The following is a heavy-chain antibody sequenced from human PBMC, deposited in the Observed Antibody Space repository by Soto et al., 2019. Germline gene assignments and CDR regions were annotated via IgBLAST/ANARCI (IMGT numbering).Heavy chain of an antibody. CDR3: ARALYYYDNSALDD. J-gene: IGHJ4*02. CDR1: RFDFEGYA. Sequence: GRSMRLSCSAARFDFEGYAMRWVRQVPGKGLEWVALTNPDGTDSYYMDSVKGRFTISTDNAKSTLYLQMDSLRPEDTALYFCARALYYYDNSALDDWGQGALVTVSS. CDR2: TNPDGTDS. V-gene: IGHV3-43D*04. D-gene: IGHD3-22*01.